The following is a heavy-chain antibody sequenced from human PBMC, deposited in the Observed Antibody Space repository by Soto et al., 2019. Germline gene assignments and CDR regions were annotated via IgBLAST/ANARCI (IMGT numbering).Heavy chain of an antibody. CDR3: RWLIYGDSDVADF. V-gene: IGHV1-69*02. Sequence: QVQLVQSGAEVRKPGSSVKVSCKASGVTFSSYTISWVRQAPGQGLEWMGRIIPVLGVANYAPKFQGRLTISADEPTSTVYMGLSSLRSDDTAMYYARWLIYGDSDVADFGGEGTFITVSS. CDR2: IIPVLGVA. J-gene: IGHJ3*01. D-gene: IGHD4-17*01. CDR1: GVTFSSYT.